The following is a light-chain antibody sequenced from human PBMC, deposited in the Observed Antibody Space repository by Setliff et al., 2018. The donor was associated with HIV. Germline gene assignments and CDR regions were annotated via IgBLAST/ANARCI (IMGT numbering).Light chain of an antibody. J-gene: IGLJ3*02. CDR2: GDS. Sequence: QSALTQPPSVSGAPGQRVTISCTGSSSNIGAGYDVHWYQQLPGTAPKLLIYGDSNRPSGVPDRFSGSKSGTSASLAITGLQAEDEADYYCQSYDSNLRQAFGGGTKVTVL. V-gene: IGLV1-40*01. CDR1: SSNIGAGYD. CDR3: QSYDSNLRQA.